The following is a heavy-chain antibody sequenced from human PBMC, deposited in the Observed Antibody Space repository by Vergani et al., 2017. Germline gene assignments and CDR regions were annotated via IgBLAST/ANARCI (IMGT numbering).Heavy chain of an antibody. J-gene: IGHJ4*02. D-gene: IGHD3-10*01. CDR3: AKWGVEKLRPFDY. V-gene: IGHV3-43*01. Sequence: EVQLVESGGVVVKPGGSLRLSCAASGFTFGDDTMHWVRQAPGKGLEWVSLSSWDGGSTYYADSVKGRFTISRDNSKNSLYLQMNSLRTEDTALYYCAKWGVEKLRPFDYWGQGTLVTVSS. CDR1: GFTFGDDT. CDR2: SSWDGGST.